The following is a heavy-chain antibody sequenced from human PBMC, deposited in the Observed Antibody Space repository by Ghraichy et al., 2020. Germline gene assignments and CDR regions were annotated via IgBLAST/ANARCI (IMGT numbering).Heavy chain of an antibody. D-gene: IGHD3-3*01. V-gene: IGHV1-2*02. J-gene: IGHJ6*02. CDR3: ARARTIFGLPSGMDV. Sequence: ASVKVSCKASGYTFTGYYMHWVRQAPGQGLEWMGWINPNSGGTNYAQKFQGRVTMTRDTSISTAYMELSRLRSDDTAVYYCARARTIFGLPSGMDVWGQGTTVTVSS. CDR1: GYTFTGYY. CDR2: INPNSGGT.